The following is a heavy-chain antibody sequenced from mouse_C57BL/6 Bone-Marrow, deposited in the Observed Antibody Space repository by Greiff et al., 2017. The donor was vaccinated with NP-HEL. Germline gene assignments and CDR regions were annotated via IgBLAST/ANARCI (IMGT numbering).Heavy chain of an antibody. D-gene: IGHD2-1*01. CDR2: INPGSGGT. Sequence: QVQLQQSGAELVRPGTSVKVSCKASGYAFTNYLIEWVKQRPGQGLEWIGVINPGSGGTNYNEKFKGKATLTADKSSSTAYMQLSSLTSEDSAVYFCAREGIYGNLLAWFAYWGQGTLVTVSA. J-gene: IGHJ3*01. CDR1: GYAFTNYL. CDR3: AREGIYGNLLAWFAY. V-gene: IGHV1-54*01.